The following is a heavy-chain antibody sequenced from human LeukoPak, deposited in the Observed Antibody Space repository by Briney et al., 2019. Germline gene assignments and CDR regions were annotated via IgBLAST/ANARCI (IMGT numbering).Heavy chain of an antibody. CDR1: GGTFSSYA. D-gene: IGHD3-10*01. Sequence: GASVKVSCKASGGTFSSYAISWVRQAPGQGLEWMGGIIPIFGTANYAQKFQGRVTITADESTSTAYMELSSLRSEDTAVYYCARIGYGSGSYSWFDPWGQGTLVTVSS. J-gene: IGHJ5*02. CDR2: IIPIFGTA. CDR3: ARIGYGSGSYSWFDP. V-gene: IGHV1-69*13.